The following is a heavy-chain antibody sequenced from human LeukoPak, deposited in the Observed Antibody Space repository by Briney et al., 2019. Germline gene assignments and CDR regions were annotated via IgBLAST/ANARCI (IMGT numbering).Heavy chain of an antibody. CDR1: GFTFDKYS. CDR2: TSSASITI. V-gene: IGHV3-48*01. J-gene: IGHJ4*02. D-gene: IGHD3-10*01. CDR3: ARDYYRSGSYAVDF. Sequence: GGSLRLSCAASGFTFDKYSMNWVRQAPGKGLEWVSHTSSASITIYYADSVKGRFTISRDNAKSSPYLHMTSLRAEDTALYYCARDYYRSGSYAVDFWGQGTLVTVSS.